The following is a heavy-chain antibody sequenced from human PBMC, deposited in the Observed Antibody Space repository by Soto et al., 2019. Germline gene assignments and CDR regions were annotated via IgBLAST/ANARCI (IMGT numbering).Heavy chain of an antibody. J-gene: IGHJ4*02. CDR1: GFTFSSYA. Sequence: EVQLLESGGGLVQPGGSLRLSCAASGFTFSSYAMSWVRQAPGKGLEWVSAISGSGGSTYYADSVKGRFTISRDNSKNTLYLQMNSLRAEDTAVYYFAKGSTVVNRGSDFDYWGQGTLVTVSS. CDR3: AKGSTVVNRGSDFDY. CDR2: ISGSGGST. D-gene: IGHD2-15*01. V-gene: IGHV3-23*01.